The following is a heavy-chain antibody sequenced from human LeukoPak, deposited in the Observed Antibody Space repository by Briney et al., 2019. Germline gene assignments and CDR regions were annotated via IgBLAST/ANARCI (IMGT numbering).Heavy chain of an antibody. J-gene: IGHJ5*02. D-gene: IGHD1-26*01. V-gene: IGHV3-11*01. CDR3: ARERFRGSYSP. Sequence: GGFLRLSCAASGFTFSDFYMSWMRQAPGKGLEWVSDISGSGTTVYYADSVKGRFTISRDNTNNSLFLQMNSLRAEDTAVYFCARERFRGSYSPWGRGILVSVSS. CDR1: GFTFSDFY. CDR2: ISGSGTTV.